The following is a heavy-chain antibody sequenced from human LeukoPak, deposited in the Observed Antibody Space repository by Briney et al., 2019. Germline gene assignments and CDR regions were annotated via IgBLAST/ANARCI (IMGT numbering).Heavy chain of an antibody. D-gene: IGHD6-6*01. J-gene: IGHJ3*02. CDR2: IYHSGST. CDR3: ARVLGQLVRDAFDI. CDR1: GYSISSGYY. Sequence: PSETLSLTGTVSGYSISSGYYWGWIRQPPGKGLEWIGNIYHSGSTYYNPSLKSRVTISVDTSKNQFSLKLSSVTAADTAVYYCARVLGQLVRDAFDIWGQGTMVTVSS. V-gene: IGHV4-38-2*02.